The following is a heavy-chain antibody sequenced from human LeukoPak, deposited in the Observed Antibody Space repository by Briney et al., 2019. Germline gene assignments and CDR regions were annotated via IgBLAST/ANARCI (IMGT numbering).Heavy chain of an antibody. CDR1: GGSISSYY. V-gene: IGHV4-59*12. CDR2: IFYSGSI. J-gene: IGHJ5*02. CDR3: ARDSGTTGEVKFDP. Sequence: SETLSLTCTVSGGSISSYYWSWIRQPPGKGLEWIGYIFYSGSITYNPSLKSRVSMSVDTSKNQFSLKLSSVTAADTAVYYCARDSGTTGEVKFDPWGQGTLVTVSS. D-gene: IGHD3-10*01.